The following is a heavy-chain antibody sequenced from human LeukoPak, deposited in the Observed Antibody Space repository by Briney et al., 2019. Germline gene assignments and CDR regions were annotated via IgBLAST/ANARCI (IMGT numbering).Heavy chain of an antibody. CDR2: IYYTGNT. V-gene: IGHV4-59*01. D-gene: IGHD6-6*01. Sequence: PSETLSLTCTVSGGSISSYHWSWIRQPPGKGLEWIGFIYYTGNTNYSPSLKSRVTISLDTSKNQFSLWLSSVTAADTAVYYCARESSTTGNALDVWGQGTMGTVSS. J-gene: IGHJ3*01. CDR3: ARESSTTGNALDV. CDR1: GGSISSYH.